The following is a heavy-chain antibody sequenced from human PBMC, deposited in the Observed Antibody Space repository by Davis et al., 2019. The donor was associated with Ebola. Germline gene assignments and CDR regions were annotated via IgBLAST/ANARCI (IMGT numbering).Heavy chain of an antibody. D-gene: IGHD1-26*01. V-gene: IGHV3-23*01. J-gene: IGHJ4*02. CDR2: ISGSGGST. CDR1: GFTFSTYA. Sequence: PGGSLRLSCAASGFTFSTYAMGWVRQPPGKGLEWVSAISGSGGSTYYADSVKGRFTISRDNSKNTLYLQMSSLRAEDTALYYCAKDFSSGSSRGRFDYWGQGTLVTVSS. CDR3: AKDFSSGSSRGRFDY.